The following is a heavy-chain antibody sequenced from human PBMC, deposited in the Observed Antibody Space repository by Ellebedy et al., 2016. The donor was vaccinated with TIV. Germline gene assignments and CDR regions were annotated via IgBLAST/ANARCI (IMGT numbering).Heavy chain of an antibody. J-gene: IGHJ4*02. CDR3: ATFPYYYDSRGYYTSDN. V-gene: IGHV4-59*01. CDR2: IYFSGST. CDR1: GVSINDYY. D-gene: IGHD3-22*01. Sequence: MPSETLSLTCTVSGVSINDYYWSWIRQSPGEGLEWIGYIYFSGSTASNPSLKGRVTISAETSKNQVSLEMRSVTAADTAVYYCATFPYYYDSRGYYTSDNWGQGIRVTVSS.